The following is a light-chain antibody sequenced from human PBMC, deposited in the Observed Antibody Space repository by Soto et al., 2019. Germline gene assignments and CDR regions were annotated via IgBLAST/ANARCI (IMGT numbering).Light chain of an antibody. J-gene: IGKJ5*01. V-gene: IGKV3-20*01. Sequence: EIILTQSPDTLSVSPGERATLSCRASQTVSSNYLAWCQQRPGQAPRLLIYGASTRAAGIPDRFSGSGSGTDFTLTITRLEPEDSAVYFCQQYTGPPTTFGQGTRLEI. CDR2: GAS. CDR3: QQYTGPPTT. CDR1: QTVSSNY.